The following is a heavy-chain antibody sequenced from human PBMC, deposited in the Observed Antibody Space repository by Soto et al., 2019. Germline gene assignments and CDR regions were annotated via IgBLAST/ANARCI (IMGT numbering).Heavy chain of an antibody. CDR1: GGSISSYY. V-gene: IGHV4-59*01. CDR3: ARGVVVITAEVYYFDY. Sequence: SETLSLTCTVSGGSISSYYWSWIRQPPGKGMEWIGYIYYSGCTNYNPSLKSRVSISVDTSKNQFSLKLSSVPAADTAVYYCARGVVVITAEVYYFDYWGQGTLVTVSS. J-gene: IGHJ4*02. CDR2: IYYSGCT. D-gene: IGHD3-22*01.